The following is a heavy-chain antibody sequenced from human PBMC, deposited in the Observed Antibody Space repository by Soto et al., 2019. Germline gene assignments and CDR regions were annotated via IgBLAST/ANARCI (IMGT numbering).Heavy chain of an antibody. CDR1: GGSISSSSYY. Sequence: XETLSLACTVSGGSISSSSYYWGWIRQPPGKGLEWIGSIYYSGSTYYNPSLKSRVTISVDTSKNQFTLKLSSVTAADTAVYYCARNSLGSYDCSGFNYWGQGTLVTVPS. J-gene: IGHJ4*02. CDR2: IYYSGST. V-gene: IGHV4-39*01. D-gene: IGHD3-22*01. CDR3: ARNSLGSYDCSGFNY.